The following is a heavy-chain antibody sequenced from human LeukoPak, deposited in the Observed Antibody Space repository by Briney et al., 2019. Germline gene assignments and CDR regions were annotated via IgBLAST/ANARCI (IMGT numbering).Heavy chain of an antibody. Sequence: ASVKVSCKASGYTFTGYYMHWVRQAPGQGLEWMGWINPNSGGTNYAQKFQGRVTMTRDTSISTAYMELSRLRSDDTAVYYCARDPPLLLNSSGYYGRQFAFNIWGKGQWSPSLQ. CDR2: INPNSGGT. CDR3: ARDPPLLLNSSGYYGRQFAFNI. V-gene: IGHV1-2*02. D-gene: IGHD3-22*01. CDR1: GYTFTGYY. J-gene: IGHJ3*02.